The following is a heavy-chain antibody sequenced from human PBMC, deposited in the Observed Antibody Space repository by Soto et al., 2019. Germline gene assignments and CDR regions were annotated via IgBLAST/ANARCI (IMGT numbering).Heavy chain of an antibody. CDR2: IRSKANSYAT. D-gene: IGHD6-13*01. Sequence: PGGSLRLSCAASGFTFSGSAMHWVRQASGKGLEWVGRIRSKANSYATAYAASVKGRFTISRDDSKNTAYLQMNSLKTEDTAVYYCTPSSSWYADWFDPWGQGTLVTVSS. J-gene: IGHJ5*02. CDR3: TPSSSWYADWFDP. CDR1: GFTFSGSA. V-gene: IGHV3-73*01.